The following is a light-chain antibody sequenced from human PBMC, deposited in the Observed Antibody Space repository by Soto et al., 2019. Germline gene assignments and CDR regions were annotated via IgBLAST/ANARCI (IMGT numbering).Light chain of an antibody. CDR1: QSVSSSY. CDR3: QQYGNSPLT. V-gene: IGKV3-20*01. J-gene: IGKJ4*01. Sequence: EIVLTQSPGTLSLSPGERATLSCRASQSVSSSYLAWYQQKLGQAPRLLIYRVSSRATGIPDRFSGSGSGTDFTLTISRLEPEDSAVYYCQQYGNSPLTFGGGTKVEIK. CDR2: RVS.